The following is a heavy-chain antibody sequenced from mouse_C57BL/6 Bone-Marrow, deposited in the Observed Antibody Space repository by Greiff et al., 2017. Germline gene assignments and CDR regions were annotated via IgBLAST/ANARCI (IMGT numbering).Heavy chain of an antibody. Sequence: EVQLQQSGTVLARPGASVKMSCKTSGYTFTSYWMHWVKQRPGQGLEWIGAIYPGNSDTSYNQKFKGKAKLTAVTSASNAYMELSSLTNEDSAVYYCTREVYYYGSSPYYAMDYWGQGTSVTVSS. V-gene: IGHV1-5*01. D-gene: IGHD1-1*01. CDR1: GYTFTSYW. CDR3: TREVYYYGSSPYYAMDY. CDR2: IYPGNSDT. J-gene: IGHJ4*01.